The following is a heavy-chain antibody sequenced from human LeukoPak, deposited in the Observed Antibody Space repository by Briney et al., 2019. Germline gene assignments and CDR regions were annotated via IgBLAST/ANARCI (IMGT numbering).Heavy chain of an antibody. Sequence: GGSLRLSCAASGFTLSSYAMHWVRQAPGKGLEWVAVISDDGSNKYYADSVKGRFTISRDNSKNTLYLQMNSLRAEDTAVYYCARDRDSSGYLDAFDIWGQGTMVTVSS. CDR2: ISDDGSNK. D-gene: IGHD3-22*01. J-gene: IGHJ3*02. V-gene: IGHV3-30-3*01. CDR1: GFTLSSYA. CDR3: ARDRDSSGYLDAFDI.